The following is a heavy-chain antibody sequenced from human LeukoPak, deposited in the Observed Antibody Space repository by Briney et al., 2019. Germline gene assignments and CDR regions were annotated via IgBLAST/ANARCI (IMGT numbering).Heavy chain of an antibody. CDR3: ARDVVEYCGGDCYSGNHEPFDY. V-gene: IGHV1-69*13. CDR1: GGTFSSYA. J-gene: IGHJ4*02. D-gene: IGHD2-21*02. Sequence: GASVKVSCKASGGTFSSYAISWVRQAPGQGLEWMGGIIPIFGTANYAQKFQGRVTITADESTSTAYMELRSLRSDDTAVYYCARDVVEYCGGDCYSGNHEPFDYWGQGTLVTVSS. CDR2: IIPIFGTA.